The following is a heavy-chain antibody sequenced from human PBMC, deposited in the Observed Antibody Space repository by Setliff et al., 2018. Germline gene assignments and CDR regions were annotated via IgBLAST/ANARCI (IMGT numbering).Heavy chain of an antibody. V-gene: IGHV3-48*01. Sequence: PGGSLRLSCAASGFTFSTYAMNWLRQAPGKGLEWVSYISSSSGLIYYADSVKGRFTIPRVEAKNSLYLQMNSLRTEDTAVYYCARSAVAVPGQFYFDNWGQGTQVTVSS. CDR2: ISSSSGLI. J-gene: IGHJ4*02. CDR3: ARSAVAVPGQFYFDN. D-gene: IGHD6-19*01. CDR1: GFTFSTYA.